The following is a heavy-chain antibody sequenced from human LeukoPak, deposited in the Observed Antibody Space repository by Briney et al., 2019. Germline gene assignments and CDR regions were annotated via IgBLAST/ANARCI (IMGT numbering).Heavy chain of an antibody. V-gene: IGHV4-39*01. D-gene: IGHD5-18*01. CDR2: IYYSGST. J-gene: IGHJ4*02. CDR1: GGSISSNSYY. Sequence: SETLSLTCTVSGGSISSNSYYWGWIRQPPGKGLKWIGSIYYSGSTYYNPSLKSRVTISVDTSKNQFSLKLSSVTAADTAVYYCASLRLQLRPFDYWGQGTLVTVSS. CDR3: ASLRLQLRPFDY.